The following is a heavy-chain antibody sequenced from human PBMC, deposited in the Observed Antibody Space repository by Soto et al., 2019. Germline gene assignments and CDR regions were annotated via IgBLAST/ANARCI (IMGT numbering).Heavy chain of an antibody. CDR1: GFTFSSYG. Sequence: QVQLVESGGGVVQPGRSLRLSCAASGFTFSSYGMHWVRQAPGKGMEWVAVISYDGSNKYYADSVKGRFTISRDNSKKTLYLQMNSLRADDTAVYYCTRSRYSVSYLAYFNYWGQGTLVTVSS. CDR3: TRSRYSVSYLAYFNY. CDR2: ISYDGSNK. V-gene: IGHV3-30*03. D-gene: IGHD1-26*01. J-gene: IGHJ4*02.